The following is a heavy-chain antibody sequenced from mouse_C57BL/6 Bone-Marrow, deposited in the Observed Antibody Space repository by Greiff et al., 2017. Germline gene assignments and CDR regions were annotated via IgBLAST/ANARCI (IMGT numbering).Heavy chain of an antibody. CDR3: ARGGGWLAY. Sequence: QVQLQQPGAELVRPGSSVKLSCKASGYTFTSYWMDWVKQRPGQGLEWIGNIYPSDSATHYNQKFTDKATLTVDKYSSTDYMQLSSLTSEGSAVYYCARGGGWLAYWGQGTLVTVSA. CDR1: GYTFTSYW. V-gene: IGHV1-61*01. J-gene: IGHJ3*01. CDR2: IYPSDSAT.